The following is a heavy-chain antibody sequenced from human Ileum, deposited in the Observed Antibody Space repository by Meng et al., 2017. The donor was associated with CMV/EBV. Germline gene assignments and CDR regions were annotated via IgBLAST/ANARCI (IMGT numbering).Heavy chain of an antibody. CDR2: IYESATT. D-gene: IGHD4/OR15-4a*01. J-gene: IGHJ4*02. Sequence: GSLRLSCTVSGASISTSSCFWGWTRQPPGKGLEWIGYIYESATTFYNPSLKSRVTISVDTAKNQFTLRLTSVTAADTAVYYCARWTGANPWDYWGQGTLVTVSS. CDR3: ARWTGANPWDY. CDR1: GASISTSSCF. V-gene: IGHV4-39*06.